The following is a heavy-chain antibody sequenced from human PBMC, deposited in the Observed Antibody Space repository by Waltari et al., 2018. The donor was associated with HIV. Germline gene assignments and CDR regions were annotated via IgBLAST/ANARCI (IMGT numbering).Heavy chain of an antibody. Sequence: EVQLVESGGDLVKPGGSLRLSCAGSGFTVNNAGMNWVRQAPGKGLEWVGRLKSKADGGTTDYAAPVKGRFIVSRDDSKNTLYLQMNSLKTDDTAVYYCTTFTAAGAFDIWGQGTMVTVSS. J-gene: IGHJ3*02. D-gene: IGHD2-15*01. CDR1: GFTVNNAG. CDR2: LKSKADGGTT. V-gene: IGHV3-15*01. CDR3: TTFTAAGAFDI.